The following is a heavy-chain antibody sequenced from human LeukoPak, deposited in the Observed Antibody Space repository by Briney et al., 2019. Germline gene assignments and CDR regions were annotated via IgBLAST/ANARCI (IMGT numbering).Heavy chain of an antibody. J-gene: IGHJ3*02. CDR2: ISYDGSNK. CDR3: AKERRARPGDAFDI. D-gene: IGHD6-6*01. Sequence: QPGRSLRLSCAASGFTFSSYGMHWVRQAPGKGLEWVAVISYDGSNKYYADSVKGRFTISRDNSKNTLYLQMNSLRAEDTAVYYCAKERRARPGDAFDIWGQGTMVTVSS. CDR1: GFTFSSYG. V-gene: IGHV3-30*18.